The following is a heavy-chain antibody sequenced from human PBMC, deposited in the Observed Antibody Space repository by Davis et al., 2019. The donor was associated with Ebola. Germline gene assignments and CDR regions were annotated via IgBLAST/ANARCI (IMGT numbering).Heavy chain of an antibody. D-gene: IGHD1-7*01. J-gene: IGHJ4*02. CDR2: IKSKTDGGTT. Sequence: GGSLRLSCAASGFTFSSYWMSWVRQAPGKGLEWVGRIKSKTDGGTTDYAAPVKGRFTISRDNAKNSLYLQMNSLRAEDTAVYYCASGVLELLGYWGQGTLVTVSS. CDR3: ASGVLELLGY. CDR1: GFTFSSYW. V-gene: IGHV3-15*01.